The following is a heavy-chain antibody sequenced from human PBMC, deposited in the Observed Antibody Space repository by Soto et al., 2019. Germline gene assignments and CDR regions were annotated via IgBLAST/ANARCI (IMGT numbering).Heavy chain of an antibody. D-gene: IGHD3-10*01. J-gene: IGHJ4*02. CDR2: ISGSGGST. Sequence: EVKMLESGGGLVQPGGSLRLSCAASGFTLSSYGMGWVRQAPGKGLEWVSAISGSGGSTYYADSVKGRFTISRDNSKNTLYLQMNSLRAEDTAVYYCAKGAYYHGSGSYFPFDYWGQGTLVTVSS. V-gene: IGHV3-23*01. CDR1: GFTLSSYG. CDR3: AKGAYYHGSGSYFPFDY.